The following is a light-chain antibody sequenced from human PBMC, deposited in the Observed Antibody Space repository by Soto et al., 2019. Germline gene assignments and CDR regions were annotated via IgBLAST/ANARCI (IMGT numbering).Light chain of an antibody. CDR1: QSLLHSNGYNF. Sequence: DIVMTQSPLSLPVTPGEPASISCTSSQSLLHSNGYNFLDWYLQKPGQSPQLLIYLGSNRASGVPDRFSGSGSGIDFTLRISRVEAEDVGVYYCMQALQTPPTFGQGTKLEIK. CDR3: MQALQTPPT. J-gene: IGKJ2*01. V-gene: IGKV2-28*01. CDR2: LGS.